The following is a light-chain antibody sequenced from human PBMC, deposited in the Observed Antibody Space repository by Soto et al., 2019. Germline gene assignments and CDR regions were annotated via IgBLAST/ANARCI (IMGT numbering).Light chain of an antibody. CDR2: DGS. Sequence: DIQITQSPSTLSASVGDRVTLTCRASRTISSWLAWYQQRPGKAPKLLIYDGSNLESGVPSRFSGSRSGTEFTLTISSLQPDDDATYYCQQYNGYSTFGQGTYLDIK. J-gene: IGKJ2*01. CDR1: RTISSW. V-gene: IGKV1-5*01. CDR3: QQYNGYST.